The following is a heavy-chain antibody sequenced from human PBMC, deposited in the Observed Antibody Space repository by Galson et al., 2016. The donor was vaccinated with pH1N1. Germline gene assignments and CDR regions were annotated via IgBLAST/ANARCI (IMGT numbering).Heavy chain of an antibody. CDR2: ISGSGGDT. J-gene: IGHJ3*02. CDR3: AREGLRGSGSSDAFDI. CDR1: GFPFTNYA. V-gene: IGHV3-23*01. Sequence: SLRLPCAASGFPFTNYAMSWVRQAPGQGLEWVSTISGSGGDTYYADSLKGRFTISRDNSKNTLYLQMNSLRAEDTAVYYCAREGLRGSGSSDAFDIWGQGTMVTVSS. D-gene: IGHD3-10*01.